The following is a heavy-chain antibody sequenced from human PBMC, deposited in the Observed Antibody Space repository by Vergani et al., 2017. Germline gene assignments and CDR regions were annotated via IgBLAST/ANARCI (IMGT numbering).Heavy chain of an antibody. V-gene: IGHV5-51*03. J-gene: IGHJ3*02. Sequence: EVQLEPSGAEVKTPGESLKISCKGSGYSFTSYWIGWVRQMPGKGLEWMGIIYPGDSDTRYSPSFQGQVTISADKSISTAYLQWSSLKASDTAMYYCAKPTEGELDAFDIWGQGTMVTVSS. CDR1: GYSFTSYW. CDR2: IYPGDSDT. D-gene: IGHD3-16*01. CDR3: AKPTEGELDAFDI.